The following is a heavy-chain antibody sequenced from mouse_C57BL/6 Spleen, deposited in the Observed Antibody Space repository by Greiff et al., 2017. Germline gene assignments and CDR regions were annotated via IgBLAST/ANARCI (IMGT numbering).Heavy chain of an antibody. V-gene: IGHV1-78*01. Sequence: QVQLQQSDAELVKPGASVKISCKVSGYTFTDHTIHWMKQRPEQGLEWIGYIYPRDGSTKYNEKFKGKATLTADKSSSTAYMQLNSLTSEDSAVYFCARVHYGSSYAYAMDYWGQGTSVTVSS. CDR3: ARVHYGSSYAYAMDY. J-gene: IGHJ4*01. CDR1: GYTFTDHT. D-gene: IGHD1-1*01. CDR2: IYPRDGST.